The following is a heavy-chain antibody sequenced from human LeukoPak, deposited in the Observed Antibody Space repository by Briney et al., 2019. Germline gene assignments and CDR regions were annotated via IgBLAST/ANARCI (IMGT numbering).Heavy chain of an antibody. Sequence: SETLSLTCAVYGGSFSGYYWSRIRQPPGKGLEWIGEINHSGSINYNPSLKSRVTISVDTSKNQFSLKLSSVTAADTAVYYCARAGSDHSSGWQEFDYWGQGTLVTVSS. CDR2: INHSGSI. CDR3: ARAGSDHSSGWQEFDY. J-gene: IGHJ4*02. CDR1: GGSFSGYY. D-gene: IGHD6-19*01. V-gene: IGHV4-34*01.